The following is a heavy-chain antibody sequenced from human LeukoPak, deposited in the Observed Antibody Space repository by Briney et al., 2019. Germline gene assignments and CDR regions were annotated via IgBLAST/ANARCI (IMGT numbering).Heavy chain of an antibody. D-gene: IGHD5-18*01. Sequence: NPSETLSLTCTVSGASTASHYWTWLRQPPGKELEWNAYMFDTVSTKSNPSLKSRLTLSVDTSKKQLSLRLSSVTAADTAVYYCATIKRGSTYGYFDFWGQGIKVTVSS. J-gene: IGHJ4*02. CDR3: ATIKRGSTYGYFDF. CDR1: GASTASHY. CDR2: MFDTVST. V-gene: IGHV4-59*11.